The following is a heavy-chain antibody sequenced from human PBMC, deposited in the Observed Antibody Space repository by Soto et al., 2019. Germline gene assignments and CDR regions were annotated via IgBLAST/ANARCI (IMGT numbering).Heavy chain of an antibody. J-gene: IGHJ6*02. D-gene: IGHD6-6*01. Sequence: GASVKVSCKASGYTFTGYYMHSVLQSPGQGLERMEWINPNRVGTNYAQKFQGCVTMTRDTSISTAYMELSRLRSDDTAVYYCAKGRDASSSSFGNYYYYGMDVWGQGTTVTVSS. CDR1: GYTFTGYY. CDR3: AKGRDASSSSFGNYYYYGMDV. V-gene: IGHV1-2*04. CDR2: INPNRVGT.